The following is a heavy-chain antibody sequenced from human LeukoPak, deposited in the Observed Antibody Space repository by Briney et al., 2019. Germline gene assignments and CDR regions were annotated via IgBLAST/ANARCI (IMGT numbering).Heavy chain of an antibody. CDR1: GFTFTDHH. CDR2: IGPHSTFT. D-gene: IGHD2/OR15-2a*01. V-gene: IGHV1-2*02. J-gene: IGHJ4*02. Sequence: ASVKVSCKSSGFTFTDHHIHWVRQGPGQGLERMGYIGPHSTFTSSPQEFQGRVTMTRDASMSTAYMELTRLTSDDTAVYYCVREGEGPLSKDFDYWGQGTLVTVSS. CDR3: VREGEGPLSKDFDY.